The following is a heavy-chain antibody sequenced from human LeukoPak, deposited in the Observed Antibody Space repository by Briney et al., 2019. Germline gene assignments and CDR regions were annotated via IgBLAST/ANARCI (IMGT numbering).Heavy chain of an antibody. J-gene: IGHJ4*02. Sequence: GGSLRLSCAASGFTFSSYAMHWVRQAPGKRLEWVTVISYDGSNKYYADSVKGRFTISRDNSKNTLYLQTNSLRPEDTTVYYCAKDEALQYYYGSETSGIDYWGQGTLVTVSS. V-gene: IGHV3-30*18. D-gene: IGHD3-10*01. CDR1: GFTFSSYA. CDR3: AKDEALQYYYGSETSGIDY. CDR2: ISYDGSNK.